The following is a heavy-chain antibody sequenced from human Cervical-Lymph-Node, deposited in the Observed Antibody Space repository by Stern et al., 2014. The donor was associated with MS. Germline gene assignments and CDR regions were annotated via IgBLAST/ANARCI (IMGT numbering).Heavy chain of an antibody. Sequence: QVQLVQSGAEVKKPGASVKGSCKASGYTFTRYDINWVRQATGQGLEWMGWMNPNSGNTGYAQKFQGRVTMTRNTSISTAYMELSSLRSEDTAVYYCARGPYYYDSSGYYPDCWGQGTLVTVSS. CDR3: ARGPYYYDSSGYYPDC. CDR2: MNPNSGNT. D-gene: IGHD3-22*01. CDR1: GYTFTRYD. J-gene: IGHJ4*02. V-gene: IGHV1-8*01.